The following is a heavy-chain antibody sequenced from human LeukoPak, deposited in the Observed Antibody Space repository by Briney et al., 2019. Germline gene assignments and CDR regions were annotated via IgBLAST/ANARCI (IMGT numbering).Heavy chain of an antibody. CDR3: ARTGDYDFWSDYHFYYYYYMDV. CDR1: GFTFSSYT. Sequence: GGSLRLSCAASGFTFSSYTMNWVRQAPGKGLEWVSYISSGNSNIYYADSVKGRFTISRDNAKNSMYLQMHSLRAEDTAVYYCARTGDYDFWSDYHFYYYYYMDVWGKGTTVTVSS. D-gene: IGHD3-3*01. V-gene: IGHV3-21*05. CDR2: ISSGNSNI. J-gene: IGHJ6*03.